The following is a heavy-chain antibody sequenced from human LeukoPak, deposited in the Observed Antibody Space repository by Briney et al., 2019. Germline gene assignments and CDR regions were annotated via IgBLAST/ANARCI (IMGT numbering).Heavy chain of an antibody. Sequence: SETLSLPCTVSGGSISSSTYYWGWIRQPPGKGLEWIGKIYYSGSTYYNPSLRSRVTISVDTSKNQFSLKLSSVTAADTAVYYCARAAGYSSSFNWFDPCGQGTLVTVSS. V-gene: IGHV4-39*07. J-gene: IGHJ5*02. CDR3: ARAAGYSSSFNWFDP. CDR2: IYYSGST. CDR1: GGSISSSTYY. D-gene: IGHD6-13*01.